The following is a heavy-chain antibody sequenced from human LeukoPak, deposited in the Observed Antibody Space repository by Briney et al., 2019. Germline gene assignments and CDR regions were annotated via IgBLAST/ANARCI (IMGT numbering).Heavy chain of an antibody. D-gene: IGHD2-15*01. J-gene: IGHJ4*02. CDR3: AGGGTRGEDFDY. CDR2: IYYSGST. CDR1: GGSISSYY. Sequence: SETLSLTCTVSGGSISSYYWSWIRQPPGKGLEWIGYIYYSGSTNYNPSLESRVTISVDTSKNQFSLKLSSVTAADTAVYYCAGGGTRGEDFDYWGQGTLVTVSS. V-gene: IGHV4-59*01.